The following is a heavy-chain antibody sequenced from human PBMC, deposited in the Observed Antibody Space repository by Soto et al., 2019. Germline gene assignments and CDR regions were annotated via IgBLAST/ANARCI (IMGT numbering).Heavy chain of an antibody. Sequence: EVQLLESGGGLVQPGGSLRLSCAASGFTFSCCAMSWVRQAPGRGLEWVSTIHGGADYTHYTDSVKGRFTISRDNSRNXVCLQLQILTAGDTGIYHCATNRGPGSCTNWSFNVWGRGTPVTVSS. J-gene: IGHJ2*01. D-gene: IGHD1-26*01. V-gene: IGHV3-23*01. CDR1: GFTFSCCA. CDR3: ATNRGPGSCTNWSFNV. CDR2: IHGGADYT.